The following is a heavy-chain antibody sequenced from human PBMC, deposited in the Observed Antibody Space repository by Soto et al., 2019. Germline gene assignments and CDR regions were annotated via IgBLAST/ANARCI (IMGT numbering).Heavy chain of an antibody. CDR3: ARGPKGEVGGTWYYYAMDV. V-gene: IGHV4-34*01. CDR2: INHSGST. J-gene: IGHJ6*02. D-gene: IGHD1-26*01. Sequence: PSETLSLTCAVYGGSFSGYYWSWIRQPPGKGLEWIGEINHSGSTNYNPSLKSRVTISVDTSKNQFSLKLNSVTAADTAEYYCARGPKGEVGGTWYYYAMDVWGQGTTVTVSS. CDR1: GGSFSGYY.